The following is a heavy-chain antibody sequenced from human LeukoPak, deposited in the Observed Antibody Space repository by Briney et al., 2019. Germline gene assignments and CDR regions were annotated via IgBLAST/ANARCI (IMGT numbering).Heavy chain of an antibody. CDR3: ARAIDGALGVRVIVATINYAFDI. CDR2: IYHSGST. CDR1: GGSISSSNW. V-gene: IGHV4-4*02. D-gene: IGHD5-12*01. J-gene: IGHJ3*02. Sequence: PSETLSLTCAVSGGSISSSNWWSWVRQPPGKGLEWIGEIYHSGSTNYNPSLKSRVTISVDKSKNQFSLKLSSVTAADTAVYYCARAIDGALGVRVIVATINYAFDIWGQGTMVTVSS.